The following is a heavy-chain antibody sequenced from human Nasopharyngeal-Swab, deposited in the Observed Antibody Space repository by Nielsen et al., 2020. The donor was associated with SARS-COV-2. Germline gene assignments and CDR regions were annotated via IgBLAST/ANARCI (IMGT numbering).Heavy chain of an antibody. CDR3: AKDRDSGDDSDDYYHYYGMDV. CDR1: GFAFGTYW. J-gene: IGHJ6*02. CDR2: ISGSGGST. Sequence: GESLKISCTASGFAFGTYWMHWVRQVPGKGLAWVSAISGSGGSTYYADSVKGRFTISRDNSKNTVNLQMNSLRAEDTAIYYCAKDRDSGDDSDDYYHYYGMDVWGQGTTVTVSS. D-gene: IGHD5-12*01. V-gene: IGHV3-23*01.